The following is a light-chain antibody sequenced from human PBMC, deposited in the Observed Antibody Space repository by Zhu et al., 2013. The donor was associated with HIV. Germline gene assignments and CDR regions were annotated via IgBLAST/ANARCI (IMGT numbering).Light chain of an antibody. CDR2: EDN. CDR3: QSYDSNNRGV. V-gene: IGLV6-57*01. CDR1: SGSIASNF. J-gene: IGLJ3*02. Sequence: NFMLTQPHSVSESPGKTITISCTRSSGSIASNFVQWYQQRPGSSPSTVIYEDNQRPSGVPDRFSASIDSSSNSASLTISGLKTEDEADYYCQSYDSNNRGVFGGGTKLTVL.